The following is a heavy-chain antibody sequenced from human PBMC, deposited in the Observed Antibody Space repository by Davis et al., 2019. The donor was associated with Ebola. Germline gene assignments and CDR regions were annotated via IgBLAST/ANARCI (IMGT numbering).Heavy chain of an antibody. D-gene: IGHD1-26*01. CDR2: IYPEDSDA. CDR3: ARHRRPVYSSVNAFDI. J-gene: IGHJ3*02. Sequence: GESLKISCKASEFSITNYWIGWVRQMPGKGLEWMAIIYPEDSDARYSPSFQGQVTLSVDKSINTAYLHWSSVKASDTAIYYCARHRRPVYSSVNAFDIWGQGTLVTVSS. V-gene: IGHV5-51*01. CDR1: EFSITNYW.